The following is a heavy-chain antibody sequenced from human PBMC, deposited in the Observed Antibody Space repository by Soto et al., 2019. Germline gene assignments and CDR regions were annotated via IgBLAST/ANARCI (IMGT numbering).Heavy chain of an antibody. CDR1: GFGFTSYG. CDR2: ISYDGDTK. Sequence: QVQLVESGGGVVQPGRSLRLSCVASGFGFTSYGMHWLRQAPGKGLEWVAFISYDGDTKHYADSVKGRFTISRDNSMDSVYLQMNSLSIEDTALSYYARDRYALAGALYVYGRDVWGQGTKVTVS. V-gene: IGHV3-30-3*01. CDR3: ARDRYALAGALYVYGRDV. D-gene: IGHD3-16*01. J-gene: IGHJ6*02.